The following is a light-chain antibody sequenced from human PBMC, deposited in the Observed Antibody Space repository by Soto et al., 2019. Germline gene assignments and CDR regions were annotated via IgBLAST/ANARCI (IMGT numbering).Light chain of an antibody. J-gene: IGLJ3*02. CDR1: SSNIGSHY. Sequence: QAVVTQPPSASGTPGQRVIISCSGSSSNIGSHYVYWHQQLPGTAPKLLIYENNQRPSGVPDRFSASKSGTSASLAISGLRSEDEADYYWAAWDDSLSGRWVFGGGTKVTVL. CDR3: AAWDDSLSGRWV. CDR2: ENN. V-gene: IGLV1-47*01.